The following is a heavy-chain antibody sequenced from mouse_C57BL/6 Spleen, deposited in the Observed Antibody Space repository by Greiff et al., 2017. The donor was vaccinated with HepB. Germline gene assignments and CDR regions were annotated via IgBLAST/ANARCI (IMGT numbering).Heavy chain of an antibody. CDR2: IDPNSGGT. CDR3: ARVVHTWFAY. D-gene: IGHD1-1*02. CDR1: GYTFTSYW. J-gene: IGHJ3*01. Sequence: QVQLQQPGAELVKPGASVKLSCKASGYTFTSYWMHWVKQRPGRGLEWIGRIDPNSGGTKYNEKFKSKATLTVDKPSSTAYMQISSLTSEDSAVYYCARVVHTWFAYWGQGTLVTVSA. V-gene: IGHV1-72*01.